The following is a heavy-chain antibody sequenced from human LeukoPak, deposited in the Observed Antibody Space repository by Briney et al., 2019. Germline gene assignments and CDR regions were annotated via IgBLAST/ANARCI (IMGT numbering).Heavy chain of an antibody. CDR1: GFTFNNYA. CDR2: ISGSGGST. D-gene: IGHD6-19*01. CDR3: AKAGLDSGGPWYGMDV. Sequence: PGGSLRLSCAASGFTFNNYAMSWVRQAPGKGLEWVSVISGSGGSTYYADSVKGRFTISRDNFKNTLYLQMNSLRAEDTAVYYCAKAGLDSGGPWYGMDVWGQGTTVTVSS. V-gene: IGHV3-23*01. J-gene: IGHJ6*02.